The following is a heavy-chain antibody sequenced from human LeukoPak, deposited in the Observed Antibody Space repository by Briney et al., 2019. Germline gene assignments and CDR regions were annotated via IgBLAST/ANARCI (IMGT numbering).Heavy chain of an antibody. Sequence: GESLKISCKGSGYSFIRNWIGWVRQMPGKGLEWMAIIYPGDSDTRYSPSFQGQVTISADTSISTAYLQWSSLTASDTAMYYCARLGTSATYFDFWGQGTLVTVSS. CDR3: ARLGTSATYFDF. CDR2: IYPGDSDT. J-gene: IGHJ4*02. D-gene: IGHD2-15*01. CDR1: GYSFIRNW. V-gene: IGHV5-51*01.